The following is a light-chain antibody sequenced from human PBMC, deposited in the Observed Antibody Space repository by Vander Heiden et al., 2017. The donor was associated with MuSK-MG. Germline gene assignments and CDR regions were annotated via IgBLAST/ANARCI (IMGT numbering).Light chain of an antibody. CDR3: QQDDNLPKT. V-gene: IGKV1-33*01. J-gene: IGKJ1*01. CDR1: PDISHS. CDR2: DAS. Sequence: DTHITDSPSSLSASVGDRVTITSQASPDISHSIHWYQQVPGKAPKLLIYDASNLETRLPSRFSGSGSGTDFTISISSPQPQNHATNYCQQDDNLPKTFGQGTKVEIK.